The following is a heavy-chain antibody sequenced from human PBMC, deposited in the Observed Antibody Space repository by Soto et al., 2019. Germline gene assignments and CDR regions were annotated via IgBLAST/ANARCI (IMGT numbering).Heavy chain of an antibody. CDR1: GGSISSYY. J-gene: IGHJ5*02. V-gene: IGHV4-59*01. D-gene: IGHD2-2*01. Sequence: SEPLSLTCTVSGGSISSYYWSWIRQPPGKGLEWIGYIYYSGSTNYNPSLKSRVTISVDTSKNQFSLKLSSVTAADTAVYYCARQVGEVVVVPAASNWFDPWGQGTLVTVSS. CDR3: ARQVGEVVVVPAASNWFDP. CDR2: IYYSGST.